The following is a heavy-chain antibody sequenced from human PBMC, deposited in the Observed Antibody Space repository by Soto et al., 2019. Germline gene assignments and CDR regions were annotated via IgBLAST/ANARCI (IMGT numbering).Heavy chain of an antibody. V-gene: IGHV1-3*01. CDR1: GYTFSNFV. Sequence: ASVKVSCKASGYTFSNFVMQWVRQAPGQGLEWLGWINRGDGNTKYSQKFQGRVTLTRDTSASTIYMELSSLRSEDTAVYYCAALFQTIGYYTMDVWGQGTTVTVS. CDR2: INRGDGNT. J-gene: IGHJ6*02. CDR3: AALFQTIGYYTMDV.